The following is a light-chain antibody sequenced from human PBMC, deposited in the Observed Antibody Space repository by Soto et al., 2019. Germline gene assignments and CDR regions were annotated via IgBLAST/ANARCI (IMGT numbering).Light chain of an antibody. CDR1: QSVSSN. V-gene: IGKV3-15*01. CDR2: DVS. Sequence: EIAMTQSPATLSVSPGERATLSCRASQSVSSNLAWYQQKPGQAPRLLIYDVSTRATGIPARFSGSGSGTEFTLTIRSLQSEDFAVYYCQQYKNWPPITFGQGTRLEIK. CDR3: QQYKNWPPIT. J-gene: IGKJ5*01.